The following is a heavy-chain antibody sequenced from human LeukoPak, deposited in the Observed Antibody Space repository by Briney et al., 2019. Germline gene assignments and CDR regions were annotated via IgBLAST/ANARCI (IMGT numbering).Heavy chain of an antibody. CDR1: GFSFSSYA. V-gene: IGHV3-23*01. CDR3: AKAPVTSCRGAFCYPFDY. J-gene: IGHJ4*02. D-gene: IGHD2-15*01. Sequence: GVSLRLSCATSGFSFSSYAMSWVRQAPGKGLEWVSAMSSSDDGRYYAASVRGRFTISRDTSRSTLYLQMNSLRAEDAAVYYCAKAPVTSCRGAFCYPFDYWGQGTLVTVSS. CDR2: MSSSDDGR.